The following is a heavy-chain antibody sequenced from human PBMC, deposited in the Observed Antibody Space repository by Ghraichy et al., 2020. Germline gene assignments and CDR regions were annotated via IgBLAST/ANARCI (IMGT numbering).Heavy chain of an antibody. Sequence: GGSLRLSCTASGFIFSDYWMMWVRQAPGKGLEWVANMNHDGSEKYYVNPVKGRFTISRDNAKNSLYLQMNSLRVEDTAVYYCARDRHIVVDGRGGDRWGQGTLVTVPS. CDR3: ARDRHIVVDGRGGDR. J-gene: IGHJ4*02. CDR2: MNHDGSEK. V-gene: IGHV3-7*01. CDR1: GFIFSDYW. D-gene: IGHD5-12*01.